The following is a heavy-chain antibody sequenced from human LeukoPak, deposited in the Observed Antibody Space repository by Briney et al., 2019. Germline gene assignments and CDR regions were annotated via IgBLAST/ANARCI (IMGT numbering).Heavy chain of an antibody. CDR2: IKQDGSEK. CDR3: ARVVLLWFGELPSLYYFDY. J-gene: IGHJ4*02. D-gene: IGHD3-10*01. Sequence: GGSLRLSCAASGFTFSSYWMSWVRQAPGKGLEWVAHIKQDGSEKYYVDSVKGRFTISRDNAKNSLYLQMNSLRAEDTAVYYCARVVLLWFGELPSLYYFDYWGQGTLVTVSS. CDR1: GFTFSSYW. V-gene: IGHV3-7*01.